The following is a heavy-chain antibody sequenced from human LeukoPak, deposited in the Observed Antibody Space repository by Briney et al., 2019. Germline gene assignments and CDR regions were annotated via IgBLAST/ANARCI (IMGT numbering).Heavy chain of an antibody. Sequence: ASVKVSCKAFGYTFTNYYMHWVRQAPEQGLEWMGLINPSGHWTSYAQKFQGRVTLTSDVSTSTDYLELSSLRSEDTAVYYCARDNSVRDTAWWFDPWGQGTLVTVSS. V-gene: IGHV1-46*01. CDR2: INPSGHWT. CDR3: ARDNSVRDTAWWFDP. J-gene: IGHJ5*02. D-gene: IGHD2-21*02. CDR1: GYTFTNYY.